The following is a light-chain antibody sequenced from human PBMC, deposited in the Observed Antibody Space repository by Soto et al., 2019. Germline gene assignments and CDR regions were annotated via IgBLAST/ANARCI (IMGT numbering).Light chain of an antibody. J-gene: IGLJ2*01. V-gene: IGLV6-57*02. CDR3: QSYGSTHVV. CDR1: SGSIASNY. CDR2: EDN. Sequence: NFMLTQPHSVSESPGKTVTISCTASSGSIASNYVQWYQQRPGSAPTTVIYEDNQRPSGVPDRFSGAVDSSSNSASLTISGLKTEDEADYYCQSYGSTHVVFGGGTKLTVL.